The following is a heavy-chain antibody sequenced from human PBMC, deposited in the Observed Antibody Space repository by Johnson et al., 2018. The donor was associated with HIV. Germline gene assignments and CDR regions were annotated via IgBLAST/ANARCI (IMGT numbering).Heavy chain of an antibody. CDR3: ARDWGGYSIAAPSDAFDI. Sequence: QVQLVESGGGVVQPGKSLRLSCAASGFTFSSYVMHWVCQAPGKGLEWVAVISYDGSNKYYADSVKGRFTISRDNAKNSLYLQMNSLRAEDTAVYYCARDWGGYSIAAPSDAFDIWGQGTMVTVSS. J-gene: IGHJ3*02. D-gene: IGHD6-6*01. V-gene: IGHV3-33*05. CDR1: GFTFSSYV. CDR2: ISYDGSNK.